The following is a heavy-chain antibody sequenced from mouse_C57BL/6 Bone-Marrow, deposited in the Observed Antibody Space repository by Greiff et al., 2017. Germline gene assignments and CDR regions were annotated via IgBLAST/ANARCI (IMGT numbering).Heavy chain of an antibody. D-gene: IGHD1-1*01. V-gene: IGHV2-9-1*01. CDR2: IWNGGGT. Sequence: QVQLQQSGPGLVAPSQSLSITCTVSGFSLTSYAISWVRQPPGKGLEWLGVIWNGGGTNYTSALKSRLSISKDNSKSQVFLKMNSLQTDDTARYYCARNLGYYGSSRYFDVWGTGTTVTVSS. CDR3: ARNLGYYGSSRYFDV. CDR1: GFSLTSYA. J-gene: IGHJ1*03.